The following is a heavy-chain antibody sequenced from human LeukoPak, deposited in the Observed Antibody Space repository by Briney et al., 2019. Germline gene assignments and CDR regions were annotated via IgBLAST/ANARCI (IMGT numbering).Heavy chain of an antibody. CDR1: GFIINRNY. D-gene: IGHD6-19*01. J-gene: IGHJ4*02. Sequence: PGGSLTLSCAASGFIINRNYMNWVRQAPGKGLEWVALIYAGGTTFYAGSVEGRFTISRDISKNMLYLQMNSLRAEDTAVYYCARDDGYSSGWYAYWGQGTLVTVSS. CDR3: ARDDGYSSGWYAY. CDR2: IYAGGTT. V-gene: IGHV3-53*01.